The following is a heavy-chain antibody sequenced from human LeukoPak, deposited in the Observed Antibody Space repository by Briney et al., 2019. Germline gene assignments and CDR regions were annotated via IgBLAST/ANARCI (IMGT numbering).Heavy chain of an antibody. J-gene: IGHJ4*02. V-gene: IGHV3-30-3*01. CDR1: GFTFNRYR. CDR3: ARVFSSATTVTTDY. Sequence: GGSLRLSCAASGFTFNRYRMHWVRQAPGKGLEWVAVISYDGSNKYYADSVKGRFTISRDNSKNTLYLQMNSLRAEDTAVYYCARVFSSATTVTTDYWGQGTLVTVSS. D-gene: IGHD4-11*01. CDR2: ISYDGSNK.